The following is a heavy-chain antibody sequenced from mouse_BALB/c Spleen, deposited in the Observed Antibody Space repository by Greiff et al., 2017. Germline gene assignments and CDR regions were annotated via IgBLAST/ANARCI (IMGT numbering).Heavy chain of an antibody. CDR3: ARYYYGSSYWWYFDV. J-gene: IGHJ1*01. CDR1: GFTFSSFG. Sequence: VQLKESGGGLVQPGGSRKLSCAASGFTFSSFGMHWVRQAPEKGLEWVAYISSGSSTIYYADTVKGRFTISRDNPKNTLFLQMTSLRSEDTAMYYCARYYYGSSYWWYFDVWGAGTTVTVSS. D-gene: IGHD1-1*01. V-gene: IGHV5-17*02. CDR2: ISSGSSTI.